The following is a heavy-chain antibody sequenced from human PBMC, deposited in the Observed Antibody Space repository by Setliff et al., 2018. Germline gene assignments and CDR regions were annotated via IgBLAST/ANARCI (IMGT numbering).Heavy chain of an antibody. D-gene: IGHD3-22*01. V-gene: IGHV4-39*01. J-gene: IGHJ4*02. CDR3: ARYNYYDSSGYFLTFDY. Sequence: SETLSLTCTVSGGSISSSSYYWGWIRQPPGKGLEWIGSIYYSRSTYYNPSLKSRVTISVDTSKNQFSLKLSSVTAADTAVYYCARYNYYDSSGYFLTFDYWGQGTLVTRLL. CDR1: GGSISSSSYY. CDR2: IYYSRST.